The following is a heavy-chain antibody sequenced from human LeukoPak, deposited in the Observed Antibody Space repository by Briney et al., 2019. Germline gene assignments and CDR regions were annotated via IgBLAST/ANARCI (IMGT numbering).Heavy chain of an antibody. CDR1: GFTFSSYA. V-gene: IGHV3-30-3*01. D-gene: IGHD2-2*01. CDR3: ARSPAQYQLLLYP. Sequence: TGRSLRLSCAASGFTFSSYAMHWVRQAPGKGLEWVAVISYDGSNKYYADSVKGRFTISRDNSKNTLYLQMNSLRAEDTAVYYCARSPAQYQLLLYPWGQGTLVTVSS. J-gene: IGHJ5*02. CDR2: ISYDGSNK.